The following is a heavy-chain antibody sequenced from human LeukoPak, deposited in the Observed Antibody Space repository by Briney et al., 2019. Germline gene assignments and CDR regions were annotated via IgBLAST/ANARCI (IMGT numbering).Heavy chain of an antibody. Sequence: SGPTLVKPTQTLTLTCTFSGFSLSTSGVGVGWVRQPPGKALEWPALIYWYDDKRYSPSLKSRLTITKDTSKNQVVLTMTNMDPVDTATYYCAHSDLGYDFWSGYYDYWGQGTLVTVSS. CDR2: IYWYDDK. J-gene: IGHJ4*02. D-gene: IGHD3-3*01. V-gene: IGHV2-5*01. CDR3: AHSDLGYDFWSGYYDY. CDR1: GFSLSTSGVG.